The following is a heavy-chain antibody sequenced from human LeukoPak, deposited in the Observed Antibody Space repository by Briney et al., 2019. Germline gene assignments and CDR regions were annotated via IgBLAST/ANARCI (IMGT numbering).Heavy chain of an antibody. CDR3: AKGYSTMAVFDY. V-gene: IGHV3-74*01. J-gene: IGHJ4*02. CDR2: INSYGSST. Sequence: QPGGFLRISCAASGFTLSSYWMHWVRQAPGKGLVWVSRINSYGSSTSYADSVKGRFTISRDNAKNTLYLQMNSLRAEDTAVYYCAKGYSTMAVFDYWGQGTLVTVSS. D-gene: IGHD6-13*01. CDR1: GFTLSSYW.